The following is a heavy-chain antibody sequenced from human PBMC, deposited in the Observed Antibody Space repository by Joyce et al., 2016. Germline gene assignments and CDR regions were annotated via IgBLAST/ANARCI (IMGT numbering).Heavy chain of an antibody. Sequence: QVQLQQWGAGLLKPSETLSLTCAVYGGSFSNYYWSWIRQPPGKGLEWIGEINHSGNTDYNPSRKSRVTISVNTSKNQFSLKLSSVTAADTAIYYCARGGDYSGGWFPGPYYFDCWGQGTLVTVSS. CDR1: GGSFSNYY. J-gene: IGHJ4*02. CDR2: INHSGNT. V-gene: IGHV4-34*01. CDR3: ARGGDYSGGWFPGPYYFDC. D-gene: IGHD6-19*01.